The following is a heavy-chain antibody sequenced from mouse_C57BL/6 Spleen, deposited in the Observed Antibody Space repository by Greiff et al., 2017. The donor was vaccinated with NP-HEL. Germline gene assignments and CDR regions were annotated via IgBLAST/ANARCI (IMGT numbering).Heavy chain of an antibody. J-gene: IGHJ4*01. CDR2: IYPGSGST. V-gene: IGHV1-55*01. D-gene: IGHD2-4*01. CDR3: ARGHYDYDWAMDY. Sequence: VQLQQPGAELVKPGASVKMSCKASGYTFTSYWITWVKQRPGQGLEWIGDIYPGSGSTNYNEKFKSKATLTVDTSSSTAYMQLSSLTSEDSAVYYCARGHYDYDWAMDYWGQGTSVTVSS. CDR1: GYTFTSYW.